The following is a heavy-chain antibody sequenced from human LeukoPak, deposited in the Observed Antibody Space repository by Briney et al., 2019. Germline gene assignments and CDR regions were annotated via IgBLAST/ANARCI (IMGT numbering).Heavy chain of an antibody. CDR2: LYSDGNT. V-gene: IGHV3-53*01. CDR3: ARGVEPLAANTLAY. J-gene: IGHJ4*02. D-gene: IGHD1-14*01. Sequence: GGSLRLSCTASGFTFSGYAMHWVRQAPGKGLEWVSVLYSDGNTKYADSVQGRFTISRDNSKNTLYLEMNSLRPDDTAVYYCARGVEPLAANTLAYWGQGTLVTVSS. CDR1: GFTFSGYA.